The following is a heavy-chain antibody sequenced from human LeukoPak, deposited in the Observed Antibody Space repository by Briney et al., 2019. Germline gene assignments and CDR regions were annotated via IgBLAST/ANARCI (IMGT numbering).Heavy chain of an antibody. Sequence: ASVKVSCKASGYSFTAYYMHWVRQAPGQGLEWMGWINPNSGGTNYAQKFQGRVTMTRDTSISTAYMELSRLRSDDTAVYYCARGRSAAYSSSWKPFDYWGQGTLVTVSS. CDR2: INPNSGGT. CDR1: GYSFTAYY. D-gene: IGHD6-13*01. J-gene: IGHJ4*02. CDR3: ARGRSAAYSSSWKPFDY. V-gene: IGHV1-2*02.